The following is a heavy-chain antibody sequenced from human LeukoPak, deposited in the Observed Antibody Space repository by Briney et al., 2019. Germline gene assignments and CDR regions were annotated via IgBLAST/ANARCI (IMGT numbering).Heavy chain of an antibody. CDR3: ARVDWNVIEGYFDY. V-gene: IGHV3-74*01. CDR2: INSDGSST. J-gene: IGHJ4*02. D-gene: IGHD1-1*01. CDR1: GFTFSSYW. Sequence: GGSLRLSCAASGFTFSSYWMHWVRQAPGKGLVWVSRINSDGSSTSYADSVKGRFTISRDNAKNTLYLQMSSLRAEDTAVYYCARVDWNVIEGYFDYWGQGTLVTVSS.